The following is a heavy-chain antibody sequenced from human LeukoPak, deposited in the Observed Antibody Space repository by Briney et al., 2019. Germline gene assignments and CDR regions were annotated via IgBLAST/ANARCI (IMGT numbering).Heavy chain of an antibody. CDR1: GFTFSAFG. Sequence: GGSLRLSCAASGFTFSAFGMHWVRQAPGKGLEWVSYISSSGSTIYYADSVKGRFTISRDNAKNSLYLQMNSLRAEDTAVYYCAELGITMIGGVWGKGTTVTISS. CDR2: ISSSGSTI. J-gene: IGHJ6*04. D-gene: IGHD3-10*02. CDR3: AELGITMIGGV. V-gene: IGHV3-48*04.